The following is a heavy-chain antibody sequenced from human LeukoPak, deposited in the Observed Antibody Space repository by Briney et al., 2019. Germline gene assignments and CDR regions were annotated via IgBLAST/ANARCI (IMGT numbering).Heavy chain of an antibody. CDR2: IYTSGST. Sequence: SETLSLTCAVSGGSISSGGYYWSWIRQPAGKGLEWIGRIYTSGSTNYNPSLKSRVTMSVDTSKNQFSLKLSSVTAADTAVYYCARDFGYPSGLRPFDYXGQGTLVTVSS. V-gene: IGHV4-61*02. CDR3: ARDFGYPSGLRPFDY. D-gene: IGHD3-22*01. J-gene: IGHJ4*02. CDR1: GGSISSGGYY.